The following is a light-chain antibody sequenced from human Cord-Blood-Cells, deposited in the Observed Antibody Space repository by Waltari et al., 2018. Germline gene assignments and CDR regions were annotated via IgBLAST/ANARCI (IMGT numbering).Light chain of an antibody. CDR2: LGS. Sequence: DIVMTQSPLSLPVTPGEPASISCRSSQSLLHSNGYNYLDWYLQKPGQSPQLLIYLGSNRASGVPDRFSGSGAGTEFAQKISRVEAEDVGVYYCMQALQTPITFGQGTRLEIK. J-gene: IGKJ5*01. CDR1: QSLLHSNGYNY. CDR3: MQALQTPIT. V-gene: IGKV2-28*01.